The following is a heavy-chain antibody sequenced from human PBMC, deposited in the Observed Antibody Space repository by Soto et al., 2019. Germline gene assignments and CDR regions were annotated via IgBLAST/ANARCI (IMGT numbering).Heavy chain of an antibody. CDR1: GYSFTIYW. V-gene: IGHV5-51*01. CDR2: IYPGDSDT. D-gene: IGHD1-26*01. Sequence: GESLEISCQCSGYSFTIYWIGWVRQMPGKGLEWMGIIYPGDSDTRYSPSFQGQVTISADKSISTAYLQWSSLKASDPAMYYCARQFSGRYVWFDYWGQGTVVTVAS. J-gene: IGHJ4*02. CDR3: ARQFSGRYVWFDY.